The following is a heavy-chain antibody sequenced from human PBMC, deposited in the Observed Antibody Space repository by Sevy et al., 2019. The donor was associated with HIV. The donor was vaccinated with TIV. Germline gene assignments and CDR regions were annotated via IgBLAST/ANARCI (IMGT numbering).Heavy chain of an antibody. CDR3: AGARYDSSGSFDAFDI. J-gene: IGHJ3*02. Sequence: GGSLRLSCAASGFIFSGYGMSWVRQAPGQGLEWVSTIFRSGDVTYYADSVKGRFTISRDNSRNTLYLQMNSLRAEDTAVYYCAGARYDSSGSFDAFDIWGQGTMVTVSS. CDR1: GFIFSGYG. CDR2: IFRSGDVT. D-gene: IGHD3-22*01. V-gene: IGHV3-23*01.